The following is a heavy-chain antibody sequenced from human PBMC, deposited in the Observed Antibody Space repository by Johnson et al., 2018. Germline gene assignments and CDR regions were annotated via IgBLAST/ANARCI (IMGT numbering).Heavy chain of an antibody. CDR3: ARGQWRGPGYQYYMDV. CDR2: IGAGSVHI. CDR1: GFSFNVYS. J-gene: IGHJ6*03. D-gene: IGHD6-19*01. Sequence: QLVESGGGLVKPGGSLRLSCEASGFSFNVYSMTWVRQAPWKGLEWVSFIGAGSVHIHYADSVRGRFTISRDNAKNSRYLQMSALRVEDTAIYFCARGQWRGPGYQYYMDVWGKGTTVTVSS. V-gene: IGHV3-21*06.